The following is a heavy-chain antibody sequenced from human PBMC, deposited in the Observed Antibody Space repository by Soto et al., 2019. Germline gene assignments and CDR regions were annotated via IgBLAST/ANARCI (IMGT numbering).Heavy chain of an antibody. V-gene: IGHV4-59*01. J-gene: IGHJ6*02. CDR3: ASSLYYDFWSGYSTLGYYYGMDV. Sequence: LETLSLTCTVSGGSISSYYWSWIRQPPGKGLEWIGYIYYSGSTNYNPSLKSRVTISVDTSKNQFSLKLSSVTAADTAVYYCASSLYYDFWSGYSTLGYYYGMDVWGQGTTVTVSS. CDR2: IYYSGST. D-gene: IGHD3-3*01. CDR1: GGSISSYY.